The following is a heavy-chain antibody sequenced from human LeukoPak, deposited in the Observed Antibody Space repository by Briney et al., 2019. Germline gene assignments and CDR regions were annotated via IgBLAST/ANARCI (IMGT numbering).Heavy chain of an antibody. CDR1: GASISTGGFY. D-gene: IGHD3-10*01. V-gene: IGHV4-31*03. CDR2: IYYTGSV. J-gene: IGHJ6*02. CDR3: ARDHSYYFGSQTSTLDV. Sequence: PTETLSLTCTISGASISTGGFYWTWIRQPPGEGLEWIGYIYYTGSVDYNASLKSRLTISLDTSKNRFSLKLNSVTAADTAVYYCARDHSYYFGSQTSTLDVWGQGTAVTVSS.